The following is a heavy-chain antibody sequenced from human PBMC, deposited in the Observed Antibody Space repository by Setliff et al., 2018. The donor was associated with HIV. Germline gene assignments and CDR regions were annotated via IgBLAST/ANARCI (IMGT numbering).Heavy chain of an antibody. CDR2: ISASGINT. Sequence: GASVKVSCKASGYTFINYHITWVRQAPGQGLEWVGSISASGINTNYTQGRVTMTTDISTSTAYMELRSLRSADSAVYFCARARQGSGSFDNWGQGTLVTVSS. J-gene: IGHJ4*02. CDR3: ARARQGSGSFDN. V-gene: IGHV1-18*01. CDR1: GYTFINYH. D-gene: IGHD3-10*01.